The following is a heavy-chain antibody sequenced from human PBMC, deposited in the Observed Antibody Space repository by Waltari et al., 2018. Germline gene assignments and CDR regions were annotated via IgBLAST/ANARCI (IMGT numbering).Heavy chain of an antibody. J-gene: IGHJ4*02. CDR1: GGSFSGYY. CDR3: ARGFDY. Sequence: QVQLQQWGAGLLRPSETLSLTCAVYGGSFSGYYWSWIRQPPGKGLEWIGEINHSGSTNSNPSLKSRVTISVDTSKNQFSLKLSSVTAADTAVYYCARGFDYWGQGTLVTVSS. CDR2: INHSGST. V-gene: IGHV4-34*01.